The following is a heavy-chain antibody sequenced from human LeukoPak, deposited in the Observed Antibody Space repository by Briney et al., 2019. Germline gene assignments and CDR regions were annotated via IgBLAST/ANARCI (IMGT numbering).Heavy chain of an antibody. V-gene: IGHV3-9*01. CDR3: ARDWRYYYDSSGYQDY. Sequence: GRSLRLSCAASGFTFDDYAMHWVRQAPGKGLEWVSGISWNSGSIGYADSVKGRFTISRDNAKNSLYLQMNSLRAEDTAVYYCARDWRYYYDSSGYQDYWGQGTLVTVSS. J-gene: IGHJ4*02. CDR1: GFTFDDYA. D-gene: IGHD3-22*01. CDR2: ISWNSGSI.